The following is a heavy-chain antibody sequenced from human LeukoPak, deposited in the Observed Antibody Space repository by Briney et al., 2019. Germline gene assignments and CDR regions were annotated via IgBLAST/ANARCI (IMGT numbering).Heavy chain of an antibody. CDR1: GGSISSYY. CDR2: IYYSGST. CDR3: ARVMSNWFDP. J-gene: IGHJ5*02. Sequence: SETLSLTCTVSGGSISSYYWSWIRQPPGKGLEWIGYIYYSGSTNYNPSLKSRVTISVDTSKNQFSLKLSSVTAADTAVYYCARVMSNWFDPWGQGTLVTVSS. V-gene: IGHV4-59*12.